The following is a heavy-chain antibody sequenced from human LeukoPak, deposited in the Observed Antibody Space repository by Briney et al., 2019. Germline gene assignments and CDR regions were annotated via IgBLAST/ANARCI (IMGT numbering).Heavy chain of an antibody. V-gene: IGHV3-23*01. CDR1: GFTFSSYA. J-gene: IGHJ1*01. CDR3: AKGHIAAAGTYDYFQH. D-gene: IGHD6-13*01. Sequence: GGSLRLSCAASGFTFSSYAMSWVRQAPGKGLEWASAISGSGGSTYYADSVKGRFTISRDNSKNTLYLQMNSLRAEDTAVYYCAKGHIAAAGTYDYFQHWGQGTLVTVSS. CDR2: ISGSGGST.